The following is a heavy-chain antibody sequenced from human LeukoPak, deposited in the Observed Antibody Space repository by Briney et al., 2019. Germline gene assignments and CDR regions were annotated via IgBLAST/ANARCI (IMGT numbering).Heavy chain of an antibody. CDR3: ARERVVPAARKKYYYYGMDV. J-gene: IGHJ6*02. Sequence: SETLSLTCTVSGGSVSSGSYYWSWIRQPPGKGLEWIGYIYYSGSTNYNPSLKSRVTISVDTSKNQFSLKLSSVTAADTAVYYCARERVVPAARKKYYYYGMDVWGQGTTVTVSS. V-gene: IGHV4-61*01. D-gene: IGHD2-2*01. CDR1: GGSVSSGSYY. CDR2: IYYSGST.